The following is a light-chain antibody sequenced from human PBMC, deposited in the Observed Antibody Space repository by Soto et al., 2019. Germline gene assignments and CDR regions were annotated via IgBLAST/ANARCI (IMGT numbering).Light chain of an antibody. J-gene: IGLJ2*01. Sequence: QSALTQPASVSGSPGQSITISCTGTSSDVGSYNLVSWYQQHPGKAPKLMIYEVSKRPSGVSNRCSGSKSGNTASLTISGLQAADEADYYCCSYAGSSTFEVFGGGTKLTVL. CDR1: SSDVGSYNL. CDR3: CSYAGSSTFEV. CDR2: EVS. V-gene: IGLV2-23*02.